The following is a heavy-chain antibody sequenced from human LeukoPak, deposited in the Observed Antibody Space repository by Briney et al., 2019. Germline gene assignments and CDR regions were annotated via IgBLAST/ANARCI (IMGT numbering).Heavy chain of an antibody. J-gene: IGHJ4*02. CDR3: VKGLRYYDSSDTFGY. D-gene: IGHD3-22*01. V-gene: IGHV3-64D*06. CDR1: GFTFSSYA. CDR2: ISSIGDSA. Sequence: PGGSPRLSCSASGFTFSSYAVHWGRQARGKGVEYVSAISSIGDSAYSADSVKGRFTISRDNAKNTLYLQMSSLRAEDTAVYYCVKGLRYYDSSDTFGYWGQGTLVSVCS.